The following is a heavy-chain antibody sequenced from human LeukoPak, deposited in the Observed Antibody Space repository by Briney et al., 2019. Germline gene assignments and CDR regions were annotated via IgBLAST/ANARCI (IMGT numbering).Heavy chain of an antibody. V-gene: IGHV4-38-2*02. J-gene: IGHJ3*02. Sequence: SETLSLTCSVSGYSISSGYYWGWIRQPPGKGLEWIGSICHSGSTDHNPSLKSRVTISVDPSKNQFSLKLSSVTAADTAVYYCARDSDTAMILRAFDIWGQGTMVTVSS. D-gene: IGHD5-18*01. CDR3: ARDSDTAMILRAFDI. CDR1: GYSISSGYY. CDR2: ICHSGST.